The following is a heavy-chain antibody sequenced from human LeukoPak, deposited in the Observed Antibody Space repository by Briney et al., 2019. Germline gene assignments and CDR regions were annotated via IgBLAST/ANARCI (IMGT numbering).Heavy chain of an antibody. J-gene: IGHJ4*02. CDR2: INHSGST. V-gene: IGHV4-34*01. Sequence: PSETLSLTCAVYGGSFSGYYWSWIRQPPGKGLERIGEINHSGSTNYNPSLKSRVTISVDTSKNQFSLKLSSVTAADTAVYYCARVVNYRGDDYWGQGTLVTVSS. CDR3: ARVVNYRGDDY. CDR1: GGSFSGYY. D-gene: IGHD1-7*01.